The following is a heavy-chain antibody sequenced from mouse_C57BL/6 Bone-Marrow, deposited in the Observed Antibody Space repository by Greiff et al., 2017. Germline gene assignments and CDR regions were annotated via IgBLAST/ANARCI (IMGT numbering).Heavy chain of an antibody. J-gene: IGHJ4*01. CDR1: GFTFSSYA. CDR2: ISDGGSYT. V-gene: IGHV5-4*03. Sequence: EVKLMESGGGLVKPGGSLKLSCAASGFTFSSYAMSWVRQTPEKRLEWVATISDGGSYTYYPDNVKGRFTISRDNAKNNLYLQMSHLKSEDTAMYYCARGGWLYYAMDYWGQGTSVTVSS. D-gene: IGHD2-3*01. CDR3: ARGGWLYYAMDY.